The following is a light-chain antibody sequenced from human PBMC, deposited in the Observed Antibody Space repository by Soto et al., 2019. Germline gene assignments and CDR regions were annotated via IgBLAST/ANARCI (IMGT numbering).Light chain of an antibody. CDR3: VAYTTSRPL. CDR1: SSDIGGHNY. J-gene: IGLJ1*01. CDR2: EVN. V-gene: IGLV2-14*01. Sequence: QSVLAQPASVSASPGQSLTISCTGTSSDIGGHNYVSWYQHHPDKAPKLIIFEVNVRPSGVSSRFYGSKSGNTASLTISGLQPDDEADYYCVAYTTSRPLFGTGTKLTVL.